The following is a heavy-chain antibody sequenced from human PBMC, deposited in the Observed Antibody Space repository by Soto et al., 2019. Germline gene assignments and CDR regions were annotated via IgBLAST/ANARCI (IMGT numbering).Heavy chain of an antibody. CDR3: VRGYTSFDL. CDR1: GFTLSDYY. Sequence: EVQLVESGGGLVQPGGSLRLSCAVSGFTLSDYYMDWVHQAPGKGLEWVARSRKKSDGYVTQYAVSGRGSFFISRDDSKNSLSLEMNSLKPEDTAMFYCVRGYTSFDLWGQGTMVTVSS. V-gene: IGHV3-72*01. CDR2: SRKKSDGYVT. J-gene: IGHJ3*01. D-gene: IGHD2-2*02.